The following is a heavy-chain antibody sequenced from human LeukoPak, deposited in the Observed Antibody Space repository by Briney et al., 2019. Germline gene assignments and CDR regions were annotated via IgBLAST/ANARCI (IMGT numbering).Heavy chain of an antibody. J-gene: IGHJ4*02. CDR3: TTSLKSRVFIYVD. CDR1: GLTLGDSS. Sequence: GGSLRLSCTASGLTLGDSSMSWVRQAPGKGLEWVGFIKSEAYGGTTEYAASAKGRLTISRDDSKSIAYLQMNSLQTGDTAVYYCTTSLKSRVFIYVDWGQGTLVTVSS. V-gene: IGHV3-49*04. CDR2: IKSEAYGGTT. D-gene: IGHD5-18*01.